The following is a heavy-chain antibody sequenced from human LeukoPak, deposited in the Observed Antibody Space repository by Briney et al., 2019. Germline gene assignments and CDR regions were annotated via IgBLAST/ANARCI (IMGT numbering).Heavy chain of an antibody. CDR2: IYPRDGST. V-gene: IGHV1-46*01. CDR3: ARDQEAFDY. CDR1: GYTFTGYY. J-gene: IGHJ4*02. Sequence: GASVKVSCTASGYTFTGYYMHWVRQAPGQGLEWMGMIYPRDGSTSYAQKFQGRVTVTRDTSTSTVHMELSGLRSEDTAVYYCARDQEAFDYWGQGTLVTVSS.